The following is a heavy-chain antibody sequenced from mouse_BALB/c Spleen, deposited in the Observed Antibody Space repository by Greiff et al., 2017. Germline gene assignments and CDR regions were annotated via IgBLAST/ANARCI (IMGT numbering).Heavy chain of an antibody. Sequence: QVQLQQSGAELVRPGSSVKISCKASGYAFSSYWINWVKQRPGQGLEWIGNIYPSDSYTNYNQKFKDKATLTVDKSSSTAYMQLSSPTSEDSAVYYCTRRGRYDGYFDYWGQGTTLTVSS. CDR3: TRRGRYDGYFDY. J-gene: IGHJ2*01. V-gene: IGHV1S126*01. CDR1: GYAFSSYW. D-gene: IGHD2-14*01. CDR2: IYPSDSYT.